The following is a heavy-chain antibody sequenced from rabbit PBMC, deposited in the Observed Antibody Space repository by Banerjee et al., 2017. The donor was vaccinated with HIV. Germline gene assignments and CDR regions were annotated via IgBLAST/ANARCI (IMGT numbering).Heavy chain of an antibody. V-gene: IGHV1S40*01. CDR2: IYAGSSGDT. J-gene: IGHJ3*01. D-gene: IGHD1-1*01. CDR1: GFDLSSYYY. CDR3: AREGASVSGYYL. Sequence: QSLEESGGDLVKPGASLTLTCTASGFDLSSYYYMCWVRQAPGKGLEWIACIYAGSSGDTYYANWAKGRFTISKTSSTTVTLQMTSLTAADTATYFCAREGASVSGYYLWGQGTLVTVS.